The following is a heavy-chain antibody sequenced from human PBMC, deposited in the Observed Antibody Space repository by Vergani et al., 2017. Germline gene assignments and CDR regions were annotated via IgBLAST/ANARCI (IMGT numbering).Heavy chain of an antibody. CDR2: IIPIFGTA. Sequence: QVQLVQSGAEVKKPGSSVTVSCKAFGGTFSSYAISWVRQAPGQGLEWMGGIIPIFGTANYAQKFQGRVTITADESTSTAYMELSSLRSEDTAVYYCARDPSARDGYSSSWSDYWGQGTLVTVSS. CDR1: GGTFSSYA. D-gene: IGHD6-13*01. CDR3: ARDPSARDGYSSSWSDY. V-gene: IGHV1-69*01. J-gene: IGHJ4*02.